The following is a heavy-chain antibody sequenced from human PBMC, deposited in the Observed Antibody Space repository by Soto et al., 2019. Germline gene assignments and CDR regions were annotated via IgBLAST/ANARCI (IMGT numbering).Heavy chain of an antibody. CDR1: GFTFTSSA. J-gene: IGHJ4*02. D-gene: IGHD1-26*01. CDR2: IVVGSGNT. Sequence: SVKVSCKASGFTFTSSAVQWVRQARGQRLEWIGWIVVGSGNTNYAQKFQERVTITRDMSTSTAYMELSSLRSEDTAVYYCAAMGWQWEPEDDYYFDYWGQGTPVTVSS. V-gene: IGHV1-58*01. CDR3: AAMGWQWEPEDDYYFDY.